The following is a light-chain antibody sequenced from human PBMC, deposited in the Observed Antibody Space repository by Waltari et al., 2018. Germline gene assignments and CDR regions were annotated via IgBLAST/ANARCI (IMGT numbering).Light chain of an antibody. CDR3: QKYGTRPGT. V-gene: IGKV3-20*01. Sequence: EIVLPQSPGPLSLSPGERATLSCRASESIGRTLAWYQQKPGKPPRLRVYDASSRATGIPGRFSGSGSGTDFSLTISSLEPEDFAVYYCQKYGTRPGTFGQGTKVEIK. CDR1: ESIGRT. J-gene: IGKJ1*01. CDR2: DAS.